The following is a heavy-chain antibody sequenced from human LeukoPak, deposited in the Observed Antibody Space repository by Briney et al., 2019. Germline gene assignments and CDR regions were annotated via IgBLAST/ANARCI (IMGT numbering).Heavy chain of an antibody. D-gene: IGHD3-16*01. J-gene: IGHJ6*03. CDR3: ARGIMTPYYMDV. CDR1: GFTFNTYT. V-gene: IGHV3-23*01. Sequence: GESLRLSCAASGFTFNTYTMYWVRQAPGKGLEWVSGISNSGGSTYYADSVKGRFTISRDNARNSLYLQTNSLRAEDTAVYYCARGIMTPYYMDVWGKGTTVSVS. CDR2: ISNSGGST.